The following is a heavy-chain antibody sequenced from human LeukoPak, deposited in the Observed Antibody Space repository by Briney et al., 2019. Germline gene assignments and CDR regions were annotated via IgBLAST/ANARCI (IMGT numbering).Heavy chain of an antibody. CDR2: IYYSGST. CDR3: AGGGGWDSGYYMDV. V-gene: IGHV4-59*01. Sequence: SETLSLTCTVSGGSISSYYWSWIRQPPGKGLEWIGYIYYSGSTNYNPSLKSRVTISVDTSKNQFSLKLSSVTAADTAVYYCAGGGGWDSGYYMDVWGKGTTVTVSS. CDR1: GGSISSYY. J-gene: IGHJ6*03. D-gene: IGHD3-10*01.